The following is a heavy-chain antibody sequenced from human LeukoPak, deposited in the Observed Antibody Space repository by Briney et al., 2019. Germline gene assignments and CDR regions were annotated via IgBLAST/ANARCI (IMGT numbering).Heavy chain of an antibody. Sequence: ASVKVSCKASGYTFTGYYMHWERQAPGQGLEWMGWINPNSGGTNYAQKFQGRVTMTRDTSISTAYMELSRLRSDDTAVYYCAREGGYHDAFDIWGQGTMVTVSS. CDR3: AREGGYHDAFDI. CDR2: INPNSGGT. V-gene: IGHV1-2*02. D-gene: IGHD3-22*01. J-gene: IGHJ3*02. CDR1: GYTFTGYY.